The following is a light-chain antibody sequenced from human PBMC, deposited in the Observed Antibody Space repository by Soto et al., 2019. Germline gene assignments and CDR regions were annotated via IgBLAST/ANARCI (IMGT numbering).Light chain of an antibody. Sequence: EIVMTQSPATLSVSPGERATLSCRASQSVSSNLAWYQQKPGQAPRLLIYGASTRATGIPARFSGSGSETEFILTISSLQSEDFAVYYCQQYNKWPLTFGGGTKVDIK. J-gene: IGKJ4*01. CDR3: QQYNKWPLT. CDR1: QSVSSN. V-gene: IGKV3-15*01. CDR2: GAS.